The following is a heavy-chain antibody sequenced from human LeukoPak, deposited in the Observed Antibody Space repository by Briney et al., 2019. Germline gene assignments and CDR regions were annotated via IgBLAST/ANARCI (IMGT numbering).Heavy chain of an antibody. Sequence: GASVKVSCKASGYTFTNYGISWVRQAPGQGLEWMGWISAYNGNTNYAQKAQGGVTMTTDTSTSTAYMELRSLRSDDTAVYYCARVTAVAGPTGYWGQGTLVTVSS. V-gene: IGHV1-18*01. CDR1: GYTFTNYG. J-gene: IGHJ4*02. D-gene: IGHD6-19*01. CDR3: ARVTAVAGPTGY. CDR2: ISAYNGNT.